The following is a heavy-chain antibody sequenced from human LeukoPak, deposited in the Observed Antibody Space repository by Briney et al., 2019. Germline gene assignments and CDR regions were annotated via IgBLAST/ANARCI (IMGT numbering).Heavy chain of an antibody. CDR3: AKLTYGSGTYGAFDY. CDR2: ISGSSSYI. CDR1: GFTFSSYS. V-gene: IGHV3-21*04. Sequence: GGSLRLSCAASGFTFSSYSMNWVRQAPGKGLEWVSSISGSSSYIYYADSVKGRFTISRHNAKNSLYLQMNSLRAEDTAVYYCAKLTYGSGTYGAFDYWGQGTLVTVST. D-gene: IGHD3-10*01. J-gene: IGHJ4*02.